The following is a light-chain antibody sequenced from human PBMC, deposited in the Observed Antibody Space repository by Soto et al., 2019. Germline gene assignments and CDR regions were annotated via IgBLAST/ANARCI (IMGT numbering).Light chain of an antibody. J-gene: IGLJ3*02. V-gene: IGLV2-14*01. CDR1: SSDVGGYNY. CDR3: SSYTRSSTWM. CDR2: DVS. Sequence: QSVLTQPASVSGSPGQSITISCTGTSSDVGGYNYVSWYQQHPGKAPKIMIYDVSNRPSGVSNRFSGSKSGNTASLTISGLQAEDEADYYCSSYTRSSTWMFGGGTKLTVL.